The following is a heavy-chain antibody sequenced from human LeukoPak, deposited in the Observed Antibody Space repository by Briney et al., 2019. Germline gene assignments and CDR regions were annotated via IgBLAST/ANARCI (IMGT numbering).Heavy chain of an antibody. J-gene: IGHJ6*02. Sequence: PGGSLRLSCAASGFTVSSNYMSWVRQAPGKGLEWVSVIYSGGSTYYADSVKGRFTISRDNSKNTLYLQMNSLRAEDTAVYYCAREVTVASDDYYHYYGMDVWGQGTTVTVSS. CDR3: AREVTVASDDYYHYYGMDV. CDR1: GFTVSSNY. CDR2: IYSGGST. V-gene: IGHV3-66*01. D-gene: IGHD2-15*01.